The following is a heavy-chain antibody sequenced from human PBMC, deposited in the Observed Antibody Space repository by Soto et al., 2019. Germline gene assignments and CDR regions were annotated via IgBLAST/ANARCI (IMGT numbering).Heavy chain of an antibody. CDR1: GYTFTSYG. CDR3: ARGRYGDY. J-gene: IGHJ4*02. D-gene: IGHD1-1*01. V-gene: IGHV1-18*01. CDR2: ISAHNGNT. Sequence: QVHLVQSGAEVKKPGASVKDSCKGSGYTFTSYGITWVRQAPGQGLEWMGWISAHNGNTDYAQKRQGRVTVTRDTATSTAYMELRSLRSDDTAVYYCARGRYGDYWGQGALVTVSS.